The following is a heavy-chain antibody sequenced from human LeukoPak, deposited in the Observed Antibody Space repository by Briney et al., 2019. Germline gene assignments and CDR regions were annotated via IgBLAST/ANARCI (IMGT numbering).Heavy chain of an antibody. CDR1: GGSISSSSYY. V-gene: IGHV4-39*01. J-gene: IGHJ6*03. D-gene: IGHD5-18*01. CDR2: IYYSGST. CDR3: ARSYVDTAMVYYYYMDV. Sequence: SETLSLTCTVSGGSISSSSYYWGWIRQPPGKGLEWIGSIYYSGSTYYNPSLKSRVTISVDTSKNQFSLKLSSVTAADTAVYYCARSYVDTAMVYYYYMDVWGKGTTVTISS.